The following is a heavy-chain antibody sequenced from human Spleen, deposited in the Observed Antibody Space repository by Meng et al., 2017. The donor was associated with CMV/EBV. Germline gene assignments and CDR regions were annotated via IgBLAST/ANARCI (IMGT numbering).Heavy chain of an antibody. CDR3: ARGLGSISSNWFDP. CDR2: RSAYNGNT. V-gene: IGHV1-18*01. D-gene: IGHD2-2*01. Sequence: SGYNVTSYGISWVRQAPGQGLEWMGWRSAYNGNTNYAQKLQGRVTMTTDTPTSAAYMELRSLRSDDTAVYYCARGLGSISSNWFDPWGQGALVTVSS. J-gene: IGHJ5*02. CDR1: GYNVTSYG.